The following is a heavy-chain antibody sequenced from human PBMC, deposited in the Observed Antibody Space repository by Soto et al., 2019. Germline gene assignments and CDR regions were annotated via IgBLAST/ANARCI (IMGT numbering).Heavy chain of an antibody. CDR2: IWYDGSHK. D-gene: IGHD3-16*01. Sequence: QVQLVESGGGVVEPGGALRLSCAASGFTFRNHGMHWVRQAPGKGLEWLTVIWYDGSHKYYADSVKGRFTTSRDNSENTLSREMNSLRAEDTAVYYCVKSSDGGGRGGGDLWGQGTLVTVSS. V-gene: IGHV3-33*06. CDR1: GFTFRNHG. CDR3: VKSSDGGGRGGGDL. J-gene: IGHJ5*02.